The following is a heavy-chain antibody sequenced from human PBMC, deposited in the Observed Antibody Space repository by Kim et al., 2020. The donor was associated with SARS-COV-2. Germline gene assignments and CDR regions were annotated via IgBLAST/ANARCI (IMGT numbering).Heavy chain of an antibody. J-gene: IGHJ4*02. V-gene: IGHV3-72*01. Sequence: YTTKDAASVEGRFTISRDESKNSLYLQMNSLRTEDTAVYYCARGGPPDYWGQGTLVTVSS. D-gene: IGHD3-16*01. CDR2: YTT. CDR3: ARGGPPDY.